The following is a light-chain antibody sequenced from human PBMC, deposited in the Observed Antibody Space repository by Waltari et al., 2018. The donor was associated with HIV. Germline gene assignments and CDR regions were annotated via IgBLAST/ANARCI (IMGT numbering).Light chain of an antibody. Sequence: EIMMTQSPATLSVSPGAGATLSSRPSQSVSTNLAWYQQKPGQAPRLLIYGASTRATGIPARFSGSGSGTDFTLTISSLQSEDSVTYYCQQYNNWPLAFGGGTKVEIK. CDR3: QQYNNWPLA. V-gene: IGKV3-15*01. CDR2: GAS. J-gene: IGKJ4*01. CDR1: QSVSTN.